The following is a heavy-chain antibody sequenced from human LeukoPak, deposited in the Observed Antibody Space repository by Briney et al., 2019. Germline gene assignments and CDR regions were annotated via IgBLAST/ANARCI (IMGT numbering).Heavy chain of an antibody. V-gene: IGHV4-4*08. CDR1: GGSISSYY. CDR3: ARDFWMSADY. J-gene: IGHJ4*02. D-gene: IGHD3-3*01. CDR2: IYTSGST. Sequence: SETLSLTCTVSGGSISSYYWSWIRQPPGKGLEWIGYIYTSGSTNYNPSLKSRVTMSVDTSKNQFSLKLSSVTAADTAVYYCARDFWMSADYWGQGTLVTVSS.